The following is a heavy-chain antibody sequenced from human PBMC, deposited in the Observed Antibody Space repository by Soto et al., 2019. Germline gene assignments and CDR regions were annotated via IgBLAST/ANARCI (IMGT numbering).Heavy chain of an antibody. V-gene: IGHV3-23*01. CDR2: ISDRGDTT. CDR1: GFTISSNA. D-gene: IGHD1-1*01. CDR3: AKDKPGTTSFDY. J-gene: IGHJ4*02. Sequence: PGGSLRLSCAASGFTISSNAMYWVRQAPGKGLKWVSGISDRGDTTHYADSVKGRFTISRDTSKNTLYLQLNTLRADDTAVYYCAKDKPGTTSFDYWGQGTLVTVSS.